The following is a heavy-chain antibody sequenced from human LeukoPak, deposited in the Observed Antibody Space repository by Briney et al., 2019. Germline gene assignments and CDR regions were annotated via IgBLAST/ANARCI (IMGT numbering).Heavy chain of an antibody. CDR1: GFTFSSYG. D-gene: IGHD6-19*01. V-gene: IGHV3-30*18. J-gene: IGHJ4*02. CDR2: ISYDGSNK. CDR3: AKDAAVAGTSEHDY. Sequence: GGSLRLSCAASGFTFSSYGMHWVRQAPGKGLEWVAVISYDGSNKYYADSVKGRFTISRDNSKNTLYLQMNSLRAEDTAVYYCAKDAAVAGTSEHDYWGQGTLVTVSS.